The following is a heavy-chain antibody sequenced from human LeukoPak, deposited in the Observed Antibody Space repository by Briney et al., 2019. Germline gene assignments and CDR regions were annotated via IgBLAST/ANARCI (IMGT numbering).Heavy chain of an antibody. J-gene: IGHJ4*02. D-gene: IGHD6-19*01. V-gene: IGHV3-66*01. Sequence: GGSLRLSCAASGFTVSSNYMNWVRQAPGKGLEWISVIYGGGSAYYADSVKGRFTISRDSSKNTLYLQMNSLRAEDTAVYYCARDPLGSGWYFDYWGQGTLVTVSS. CDR2: IYGGGSA. CDR1: GFTVSSNY. CDR3: ARDPLGSGWYFDY.